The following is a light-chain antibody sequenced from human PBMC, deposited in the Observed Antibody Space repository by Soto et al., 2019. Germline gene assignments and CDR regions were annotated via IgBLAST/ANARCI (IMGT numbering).Light chain of an antibody. V-gene: IGKV1-39*01. CDR1: QSISSY. CDR3: QQSYSTPWT. J-gene: IGKJ1*01. Sequence: DIQMTQSLSSLSASVGDRVTITCRASQSISSYLNGYQQNPGRAPKLLIYAASSLPSGVQSRFSGSGSGTDFTLTISSLQPEDFATYYCQQSYSTPWTFGQGTK. CDR2: AAS.